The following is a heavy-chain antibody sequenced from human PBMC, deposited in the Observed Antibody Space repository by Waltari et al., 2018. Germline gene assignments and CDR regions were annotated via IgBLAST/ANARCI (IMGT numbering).Heavy chain of an antibody. CDR2: ISERGGST. CDR1: GFTFSSYV. Sequence: EVQVLESGGGLVQPGGSLILSCVASGFTFSSYVMPWVRQAPGKGLEWVSGISERGGSTYYADSVKGRFTISRDNSRNTLYLQMNSLRAGDTGVYYCAKVNEAGILSRPYDYWGHGTLVTVSS. J-gene: IGHJ4*01. CDR3: AKVNEAGILSRPYDY. D-gene: IGHD3-3*02. V-gene: IGHV3-23*01.